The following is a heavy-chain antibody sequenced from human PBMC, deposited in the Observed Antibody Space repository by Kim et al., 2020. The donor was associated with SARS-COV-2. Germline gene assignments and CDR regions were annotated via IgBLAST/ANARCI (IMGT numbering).Heavy chain of an antibody. CDR3: ARKGGSSPGFDY. D-gene: IGHD6-6*01. CDR1: GGTFSSYA. Sequence: SVKVSCKASGGTFSSYAISWVRQAPGQGLEWMGGIIPIFGTANYAQKFQGRVTITADESTSTAYMELSSLRSEDTAVYYCARKGGSSPGFDYWGQGTLVTVSS. CDR2: IIPIFGTA. V-gene: IGHV1-69*13. J-gene: IGHJ4*02.